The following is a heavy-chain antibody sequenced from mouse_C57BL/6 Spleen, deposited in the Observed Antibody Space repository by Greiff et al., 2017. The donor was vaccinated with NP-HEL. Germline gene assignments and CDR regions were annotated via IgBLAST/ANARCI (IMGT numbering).Heavy chain of an antibody. CDR3: AKTSYDYDVYAMDY. CDR1: GFSLTSYG. D-gene: IGHD2-4*01. J-gene: IGHJ4*01. V-gene: IGHV2-4*01. Sequence: QVQLVESGPGLVQPSQSLSITCTVSGFSLTSYGVHWVRQPPGKGLEWLGVIWSGGSTDYNAAFISRLSISKDNSKSQVFFKMNSLQADDTAIYYCAKTSYDYDVYAMDYWGQGTSVTVSS. CDR2: IWSGGST.